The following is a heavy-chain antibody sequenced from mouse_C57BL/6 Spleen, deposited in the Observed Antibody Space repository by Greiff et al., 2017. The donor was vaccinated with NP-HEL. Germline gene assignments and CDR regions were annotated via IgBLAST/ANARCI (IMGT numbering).Heavy chain of an antibody. J-gene: IGHJ3*01. CDR1: GYTFTSYG. CDR2: IYPRSGNT. Sequence: VHLVESGAELARPGASVKLSCKASGYTFTSYGISWVKQRTGQGLEWIGEIYPRSGNTYYNEKFKGKATLTADKSSSTAYMELRSLTSEDSAVYFCGKELAYWGQGTLVTVSA. CDR3: GKELAY. V-gene: IGHV1-81*01. D-gene: IGHD1-3*01.